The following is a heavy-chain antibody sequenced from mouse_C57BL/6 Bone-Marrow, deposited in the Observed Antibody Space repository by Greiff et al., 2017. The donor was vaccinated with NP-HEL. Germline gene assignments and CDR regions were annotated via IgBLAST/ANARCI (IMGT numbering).Heavy chain of an antibody. CDR1: GFSLTSYG. V-gene: IGHV2-2*01. D-gene: IGHD2-4*01. Sequence: QVQLQQSGPGLVQPSQSLSITCTVSGFSLTSYGVHWVRQSPGKGLEWLRVIWSGGSTDYNAAFISRLSISKDNSKSQVFFKMNSLQADDTAIDYCARERFDYDLAMDYWGQGTSVTVSS. CDR3: ARERFDYDLAMDY. J-gene: IGHJ4*01. CDR2: IWSGGST.